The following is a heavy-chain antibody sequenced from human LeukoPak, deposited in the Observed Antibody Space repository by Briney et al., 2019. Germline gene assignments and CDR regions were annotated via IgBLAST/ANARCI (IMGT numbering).Heavy chain of an antibody. CDR1: GYSFTSYW. Sequence: GGSLKISCKGSGYSFTSYWIGWVRQMPGKGLEWMGIIYPGNSDTRYSPSFQGQVTISADKSISTAYLQWSSLKASDTAMYYCARQLRYFDWLFDAFDIWGQGTMGTVSS. D-gene: IGHD3-9*01. CDR2: IYPGNSDT. CDR3: ARQLRYFDWLFDAFDI. J-gene: IGHJ3*02. V-gene: IGHV5-51*01.